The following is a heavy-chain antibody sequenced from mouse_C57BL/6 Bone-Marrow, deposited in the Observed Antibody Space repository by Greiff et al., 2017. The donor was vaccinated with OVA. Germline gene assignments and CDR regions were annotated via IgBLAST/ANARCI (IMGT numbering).Heavy chain of an antibody. V-gene: IGHV1-42*01. Sequence: EVQLQQSGPELVKPGASVKVSCKASGYSFTSYYMNWVKQSPEKSLEWIGEINPSTGGTTYNQKFKAKATLTVDKSSSTAYMQLKSLTSEDSAVYYCARVTTVGFAYWGQGTLVTVSA. CDR1: GYSFTSYY. CDR2: INPSTGGT. D-gene: IGHD1-1*01. CDR3: ARVTTVGFAY. J-gene: IGHJ3*01.